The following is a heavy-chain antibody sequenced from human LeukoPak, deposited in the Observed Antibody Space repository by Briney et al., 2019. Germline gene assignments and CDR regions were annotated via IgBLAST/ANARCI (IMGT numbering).Heavy chain of an antibody. V-gene: IGHV5-51*01. CDR1: GYIFTSYW. D-gene: IGHD4-23*01. CDR2: IYPGDSDT. J-gene: IGHJ4*02. Sequence: GESLKISCKGSGYIFTSYWIGWVRQMPGEGLEWMGIIYPGDSDTRYSPSFQGQVTISADKSISTAYLQWSSLKASDTAMYYCAKTYGGNLYYFDYWGQGTLVTVSS. CDR3: AKTYGGNLYYFDY.